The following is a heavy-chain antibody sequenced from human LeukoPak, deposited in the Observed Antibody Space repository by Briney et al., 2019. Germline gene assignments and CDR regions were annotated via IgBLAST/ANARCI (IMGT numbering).Heavy chain of an antibody. V-gene: IGHV4-59*12. CDR1: DGSINSYY. CDR3: ARGGDGYNSDY. D-gene: IGHD5-24*01. Sequence: SETLSLTCSVSDGSINSYYWNWIRRPPGKGLEWIGYIYYNGNTNYSPSLKSRVTMSVDTSKNLLSLKLSSVTAADTAVYYCARGGDGYNSDYWGQGTLVTVSS. CDR2: IYYNGNT. J-gene: IGHJ4*02.